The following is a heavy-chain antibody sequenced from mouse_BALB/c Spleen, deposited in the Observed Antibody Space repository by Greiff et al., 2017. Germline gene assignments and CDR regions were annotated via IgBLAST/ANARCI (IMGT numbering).Heavy chain of an antibody. D-gene: IGHD2-3*01. J-gene: IGHJ2*01. V-gene: IGHV1-67*01. CDR3: ARGRWLEYYFDY. CDR1: GYTFTDYA. Sequence: VKLVESGPELVRPGESVKISCKGSGYTFTDYAMHWVKQSHAKSLEWIGVISIYYDNTNYNQKFKGKATMTVDKSSSTAYMELARLTSEDSAIYYCARGRWLEYYFDYWGQGTTLTVSS. CDR2: ISIYYDNT.